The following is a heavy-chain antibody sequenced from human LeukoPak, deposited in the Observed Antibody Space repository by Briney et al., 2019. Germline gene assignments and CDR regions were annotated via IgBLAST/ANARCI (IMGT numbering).Heavy chain of an antibody. Sequence: PGGSLRLSCAASGFTFSSYEMNWVRQAPGKGLEWVSYISSSGSTIYYADSVKGRFTISRDNSKNTLYLQMNSLRAEDTAVYYCARDSLELRLVGAFDIWGQGTMVTVSS. J-gene: IGHJ3*02. CDR3: ARDSLELRLVGAFDI. D-gene: IGHD2-8*02. CDR1: GFTFSSYE. V-gene: IGHV3-48*03. CDR2: ISSSGSTI.